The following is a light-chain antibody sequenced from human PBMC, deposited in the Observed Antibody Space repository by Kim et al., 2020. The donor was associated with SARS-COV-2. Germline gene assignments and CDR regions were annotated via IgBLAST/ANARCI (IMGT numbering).Light chain of an antibody. CDR2: DAS. J-gene: IGKJ4*01. Sequence: EIVLTQSSATLCLSPRERATLSCMASQSISSQIVWYQQKPGQAPRLVISDASNRATVIPARFSGSGYGTDFTPTISSLEPEDFAVYYCQQRHEWPLTFCAGTKVDIK. CDR1: QSISSQ. V-gene: IGKV3-11*01. CDR3: QQRHEWPLT.